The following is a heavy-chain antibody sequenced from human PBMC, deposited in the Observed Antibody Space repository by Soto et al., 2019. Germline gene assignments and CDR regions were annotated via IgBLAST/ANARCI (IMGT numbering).Heavy chain of an antibody. CDR3: ARVHFDRSNYYYYGLDV. J-gene: IGHJ6*02. V-gene: IGHV1-18*01. D-gene: IGHD3-9*01. CDR1: AYTFTSYG. CDR2: ISVYNGNI. Sequence: QVQLVQSGAEVKKPGASVKVSCKASAYTFTSYGIGWVRQAPGQGLEWMGWISVYNGNINYAQKFQGRVTMTTDTSASTAYMELRSLRSDDTAVYYCARVHFDRSNYYYYGLDVWGQGTTVTVSS.